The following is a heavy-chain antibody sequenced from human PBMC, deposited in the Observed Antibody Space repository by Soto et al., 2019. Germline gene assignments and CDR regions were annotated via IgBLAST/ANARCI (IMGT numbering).Heavy chain of an antibody. CDR1: GGSISSSDFY. CDR2: MYYSGTT. Sequence: PSETLSLTCTVSGGSISSSDFYWGWLRQTPGKGLEFIGSMYYSGTTYYNPSLKSRVTISVDTSKNQFSLKLSSVTAADTAVYYCARGLKGTGTTAESLGHPENWFDPWGQGTRSPSPQ. J-gene: IGHJ5*02. D-gene: IGHD1-7*01. CDR3: ARGLKGTGTTAESLGHPENWFDP. V-gene: IGHV4-39*07.